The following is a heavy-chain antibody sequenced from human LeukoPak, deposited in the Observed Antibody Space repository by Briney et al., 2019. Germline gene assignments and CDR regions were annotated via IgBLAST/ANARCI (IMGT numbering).Heavy chain of an antibody. CDR3: ARDAGAPYYNDSSGYRYYGMDV. Sequence: GESLRLSCAASGFTFSTYSMNWVRQAPGKGLEWVSSISSSSSYIYYADSVKGRFTISRDNARNSLYLQVNSLRADDTAVYYCARDAGAPYYNDSSGYRYYGMDVWGQGTTVTVSS. CDR2: ISSSSSYI. CDR1: GFTFSTYS. J-gene: IGHJ6*02. V-gene: IGHV3-21*01. D-gene: IGHD3-22*01.